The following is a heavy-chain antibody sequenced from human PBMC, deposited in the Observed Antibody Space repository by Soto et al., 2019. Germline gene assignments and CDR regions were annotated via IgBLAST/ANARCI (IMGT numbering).Heavy chain of an antibody. CDR2: ISSSSSYI. V-gene: IGHV3-21*01. CDR1: GFTFSSYT. J-gene: IGHJ4*02. CDR3: ARAIYYDSSGYSSYYFDY. Sequence: GGSLRLSCAASGFTFSSYTMNWVRQAPGRGLEWVSSISSSSSYIYYADSVKGRFTISRDNAKNSLYLQMNSLGAEDTAVYYCARAIYYDSSGYSSYYFDYWGQGTLVTVSS. D-gene: IGHD3-22*01.